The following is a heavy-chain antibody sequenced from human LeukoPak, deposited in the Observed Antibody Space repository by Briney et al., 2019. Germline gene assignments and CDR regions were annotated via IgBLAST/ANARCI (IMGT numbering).Heavy chain of an antibody. V-gene: IGHV4-34*01. J-gene: IGHJ4*02. CDR1: GGSFSGYY. D-gene: IGHD3-10*01. CDR2: INHSGST. CDR3: ASSTDIMGSGSYSVH. Sequence: KPSETLSLTCAVYGGSFSGYYWSWIRQPPGKGLEWIGEINHSGSTNYNLSLKSRVTISVDTSKNQFSLKLSSVTAADTAVYYCASSTDIMGSGSYSVHWGQGTLVTVSS.